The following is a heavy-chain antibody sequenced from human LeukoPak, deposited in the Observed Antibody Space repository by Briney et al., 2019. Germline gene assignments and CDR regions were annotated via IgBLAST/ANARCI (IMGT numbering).Heavy chain of an antibody. CDR1: GFTFDDYG. CDR2: INWNGGST. D-gene: IGHD3-10*01. J-gene: IGHJ4*02. CDR3: ARVPDYYGSGSRFDY. V-gene: IGHV3-20*04. Sequence: GGSLRLSCAASGFTFDDYGMSWVRQAPGKGLEWVSGINWNGGSTGYADSVKGRFTISRDNAKNSLYLQMNSLRAEDTALYYCARVPDYYGSGSRFDYWGQGTLVTVSS.